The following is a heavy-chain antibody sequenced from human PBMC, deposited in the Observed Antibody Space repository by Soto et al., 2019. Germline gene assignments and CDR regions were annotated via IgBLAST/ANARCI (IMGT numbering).Heavy chain of an antibody. V-gene: IGHV3-7*01. CDR3: ARITYSYGWIYDY. CDR2: IKQDGSER. D-gene: IGHD3-16*01. J-gene: IGHJ4*01. Sequence: PGGSLRLSCAASGFTFSNHWMSWVRQTPGKGLEWVVNIKQDGSERYYMDSVRGRFTASRDNAKNSLYLQMNSLRAEDTAVYFCARITYSYGWIYDYWGQGSLVTVSS. CDR1: GFTFSNHW.